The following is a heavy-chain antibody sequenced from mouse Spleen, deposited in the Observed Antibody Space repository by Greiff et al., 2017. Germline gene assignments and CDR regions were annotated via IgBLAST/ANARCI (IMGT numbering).Heavy chain of an antibody. CDR3: AIGDGYSWFAY. Sequence: QVQLKQPGAELVKPGASVKVSCKASGYTFTSYWMHWVKQRPGQGLEWIGRIHPSDSDTNYNQKFKGKATLTVDKSSSTAYMQLSSLTSEDSAVYYCAIGDGYSWFAYWGQGTLVTVSA. D-gene: IGHD2-3*01. CDR2: IHPSDSDT. J-gene: IGHJ3*01. V-gene: IGHV1-74*01. CDR1: GYTFTSYW.